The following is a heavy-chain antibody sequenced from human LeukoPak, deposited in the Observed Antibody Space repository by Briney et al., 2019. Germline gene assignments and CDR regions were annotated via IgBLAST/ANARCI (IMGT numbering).Heavy chain of an antibody. J-gene: IGHJ3*02. Sequence: ASVKVSCKASGYTFTSYGISWVRQAPGQGLEWMGWISAYNGNTNYAQKLQGRVTMTTDTSTSTAYMELRSLRSDDTAVYYCARVSGSYFRNAFDIWGQGTMVTVSS. CDR2: ISAYNGNT. CDR1: GYTFTSYG. V-gene: IGHV1-18*01. D-gene: IGHD1-26*01. CDR3: ARVSGSYFRNAFDI.